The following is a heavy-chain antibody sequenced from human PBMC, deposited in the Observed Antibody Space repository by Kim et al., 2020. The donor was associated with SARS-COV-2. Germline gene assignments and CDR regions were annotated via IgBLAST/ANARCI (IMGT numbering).Heavy chain of an antibody. CDR3: ARECIAVAGNRVPYSYYYYGMDV. V-gene: IGHV4-4*02. J-gene: IGHJ6*02. CDR2: IYHSGST. Sequence: SETLSLTCAVSGGSISSSNWWSWVRQPPGKGLEWIGEIYHSGSTNYNPSLKSRVTISVDKSKNQFSLKLSSVTAADTAVYYCARECIAVAGNRVPYSYYYYGMDVWGQGTTVTVSS. D-gene: IGHD6-19*01. CDR1: GGSISSSNW.